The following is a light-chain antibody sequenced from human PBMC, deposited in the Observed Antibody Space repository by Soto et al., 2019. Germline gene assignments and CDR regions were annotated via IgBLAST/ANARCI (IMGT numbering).Light chain of an antibody. V-gene: IGKV3-15*01. J-gene: IGKJ1*01. Sequence: EIVMTQSPATVSVSPGERATLSCRASQSVSSNLAWYQQKPGQAPRLLIYGASTRATGIPARFSGSGSGTEFTLTISSLQSEDFAVYYCQKYNNWPPWTFGQGTKVEIK. CDR1: QSVSSN. CDR2: GAS. CDR3: QKYNNWPPWT.